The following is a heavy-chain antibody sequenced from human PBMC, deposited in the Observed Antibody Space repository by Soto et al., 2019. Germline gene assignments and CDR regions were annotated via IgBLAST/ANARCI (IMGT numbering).Heavy chain of an antibody. CDR1: GYTFTSYA. Sequence: QVQLVQSGAEVKKPGASVKVSCKASGYTFTSYAMHCVRQAPGQRLEWMGWINAGNGNTKYSQKFQGRVTITRDTSASTAYMELSSLRSEDTAVYYCARERIAAAGRDWFDPWGQGTLVTVSS. CDR2: INAGNGNT. D-gene: IGHD6-13*01. J-gene: IGHJ5*02. V-gene: IGHV1-3*01. CDR3: ARERIAAAGRDWFDP.